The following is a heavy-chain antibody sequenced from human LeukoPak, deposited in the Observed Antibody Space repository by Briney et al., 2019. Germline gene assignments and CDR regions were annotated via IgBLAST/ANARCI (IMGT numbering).Heavy chain of an antibody. J-gene: IGHJ4*02. Sequence: ASVKVSCKASGYTFTGYYMHWVRQAPGQGLXXXXWINPNSGGTNYAQKFQGRVTMTRDTSISTAYMELSRLRSDDTAVYYCASTPRRSGYGLGGYWGQGTLVTVSS. CDR1: GYTFTGYY. CDR2: INPNSGGT. CDR3: ASTPRRSGYGLGGY. D-gene: IGHD5-12*01. V-gene: IGHV1-2*02.